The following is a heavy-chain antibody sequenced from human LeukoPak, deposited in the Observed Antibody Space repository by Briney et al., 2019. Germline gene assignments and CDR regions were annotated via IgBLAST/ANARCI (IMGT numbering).Heavy chain of an antibody. J-gene: IGHJ4*02. CDR2: IIPIFGTA. CDR1: GGTFSSYA. Sequence: SVKVSCKASGGTFSSYAISWVRQAPGQGLEWMGGIIPIFGTANYAQKFQGRVTITADESTSTAHMELSSLRSEDTAVYYCARCIGSTSCSTDYWGQGTLVTVSS. CDR3: ARCIGSTSCSTDY. D-gene: IGHD2-2*02. V-gene: IGHV1-69*01.